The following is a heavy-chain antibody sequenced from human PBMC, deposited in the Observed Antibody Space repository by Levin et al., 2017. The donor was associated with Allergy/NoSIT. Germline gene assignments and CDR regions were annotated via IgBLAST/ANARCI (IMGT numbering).Heavy chain of an antibody. J-gene: IGHJ5*02. CDR1: GGSISTSSYY. Sequence: SETLSLTCTVSGGSISTSSYYWGWIRQPPGKGLEWIGSIYYNGRTYYNPSLKSRVTISVDTSKNQFSLELNSVTAADTSVYYCARHIYCSVSSCLWPNWFDPWGQGTLVTVSS. CDR3: ARHIYCSVSSCLWPNWFDP. D-gene: IGHD2-2*01. CDR2: IYYNGRT. V-gene: IGHV4-39*01.